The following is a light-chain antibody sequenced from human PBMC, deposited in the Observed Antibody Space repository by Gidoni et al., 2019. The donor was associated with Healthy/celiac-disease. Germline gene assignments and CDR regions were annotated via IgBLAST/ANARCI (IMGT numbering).Light chain of an antibody. V-gene: IGKV1-39*01. Sequence: IQMTQSPSSLSASVGDRVTITCRASQGISSYLNWYQQKPGIAPKLLIYAASSLQSGVPSRFSGSGSGTDFTLTISSLQPEDFATYYCKQSYSTPWTFGQGTKVEIK. CDR1: QGISSY. CDR3: KQSYSTPWT. J-gene: IGKJ1*01. CDR2: AAS.